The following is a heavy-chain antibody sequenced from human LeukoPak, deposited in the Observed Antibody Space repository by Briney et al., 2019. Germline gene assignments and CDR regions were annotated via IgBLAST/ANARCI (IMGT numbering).Heavy chain of an antibody. CDR3: ARGKYSDSSG. CDR2: INPDSGGT. J-gene: IGHJ4*02. Sequence: ASVKVSCKASGYTFTDSYMHWVRQAPGQGLEWMGWINPDSGGTNYAQKFQGRVTMTRDTSISTAYMELSRLRSDDTAIYYCARGKYSDSSGWGQGTLVTVSS. V-gene: IGHV1-2*02. D-gene: IGHD3-22*01. CDR1: GYTFTDSY.